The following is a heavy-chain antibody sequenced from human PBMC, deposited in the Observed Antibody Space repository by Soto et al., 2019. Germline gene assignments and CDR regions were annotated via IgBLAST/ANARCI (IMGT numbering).Heavy chain of an antibody. J-gene: IGHJ4*02. CDR3: ARNMGGQWLVSAYLDY. V-gene: IGHV4-4*02. CDR1: SGSISSSNW. D-gene: IGHD6-19*01. Sequence: QVQLQESGPGLVKPSGTLSLTCAVSSGSISSSNWWSWVRQPPGKGLEWIGEIYHSGSTNYNPSRKSRVTISVEKSRIQVSLKLSDVAAADTAVYYCARNMGGQWLVSAYLDYWGQGTLVTVSS. CDR2: IYHSGST.